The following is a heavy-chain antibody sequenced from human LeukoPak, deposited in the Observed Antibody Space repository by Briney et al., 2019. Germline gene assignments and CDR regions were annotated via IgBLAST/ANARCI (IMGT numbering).Heavy chain of an antibody. CDR3: ASRYCSGGSCYCDGY. CDR2: ISSSSSYI. Sequence: PGGSLSLSCAASGFSFNTYSMNWVRQAPGKGLEWVSSISSSSSYIYYADSVKGRFTISRDNAKSSLYLQMNSLGAEDTAVYYCASRYCSGGSCYCDGYWGQGTLVTVSS. D-gene: IGHD2-15*01. V-gene: IGHV3-21*01. J-gene: IGHJ4*02. CDR1: GFSFNTYS.